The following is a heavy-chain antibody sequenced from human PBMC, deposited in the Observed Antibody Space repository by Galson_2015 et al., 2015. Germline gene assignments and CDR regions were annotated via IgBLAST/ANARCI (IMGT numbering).Heavy chain of an antibody. J-gene: IGHJ4*02. CDR3: ARGPNIVVVTGGFDY. CDR2: IWYDGSNK. CDR1: GFTFSSYG. Sequence: SLRLSCAASGFTFSSYGMHWVRQAPGKGLEWVAVIWYDGSNKYYADSVKGRFTISRDNSKNTLYLQMNSLRAEDTAVYYCARGPNIVVVTGGFDYWGQGTLVTVSS. D-gene: IGHD2-21*02. V-gene: IGHV3-33*01.